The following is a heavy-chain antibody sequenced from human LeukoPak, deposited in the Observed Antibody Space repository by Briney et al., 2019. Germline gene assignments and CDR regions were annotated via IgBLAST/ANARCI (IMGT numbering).Heavy chain of an antibody. V-gene: IGHV4-31*03. CDR2: IYYSGST. D-gene: IGHD7-27*01. Sequence: SETLSLTCTVSGGSISSGGYYWSWIRQHPGKGLEWIGYIYYSGSTYYNPSLKSRVTISVDTSKNQFSLKLSSVTAADTAVYYCAREGLGTVNDAFDIWGQGTMVTVSS. J-gene: IGHJ3*02. CDR1: GGSISSGGYY. CDR3: AREGLGTVNDAFDI.